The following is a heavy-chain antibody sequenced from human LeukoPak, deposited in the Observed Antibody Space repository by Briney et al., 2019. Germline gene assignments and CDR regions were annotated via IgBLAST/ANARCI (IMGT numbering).Heavy chain of an antibody. Sequence: ASVKVSCKASGYTFTSYAMHWVRQAPGQRLEWMGWINAGNGNTKYSQKFQGRVTIARDTSASTAYMELSSLRSEDTAVYYCARATEAAVFDYWGQGTLVTVSS. D-gene: IGHD2-15*01. CDR1: GYTFTSYA. CDR3: ARATEAAVFDY. V-gene: IGHV1-3*01. CDR2: INAGNGNT. J-gene: IGHJ4*02.